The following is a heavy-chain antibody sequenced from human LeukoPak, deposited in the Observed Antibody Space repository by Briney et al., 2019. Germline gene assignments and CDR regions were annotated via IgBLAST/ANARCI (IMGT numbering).Heavy chain of an antibody. Sequence: GGSLRLSCAASGFTFSSYGMHWVRQAPGKGLEWVAVIWYDGSNKYYADSVKGRFTISRDNSKNTLYLQMNSLRAEDTAVYYCARDKGIVGATIDYRGQGTLVTVSS. J-gene: IGHJ4*02. CDR1: GFTFSSYG. CDR2: IWYDGSNK. D-gene: IGHD1-26*01. V-gene: IGHV3-33*01. CDR3: ARDKGIVGATIDY.